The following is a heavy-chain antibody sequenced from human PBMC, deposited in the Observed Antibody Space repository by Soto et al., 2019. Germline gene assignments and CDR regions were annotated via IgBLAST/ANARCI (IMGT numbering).Heavy chain of an antibody. CDR2: IIPISDTT. J-gene: IGHJ6*02. D-gene: IGHD2-2*01. V-gene: IGHV1-69*01. CDR3: ARSQGSSTSLEIYYYYYYGMDV. Sequence: QVQLVQSGAEVKKPGSSVKVSCKASGGTFSSYAISWVRQAPGQGLEWMGGIIPISDTTNYAQKFQGRGTITADESTSTAYMELRSLRSEDTAVYYCARSQGSSTSLEIYYYYYYGMDVWGQGTTVTVSS. CDR1: GGTFSSYA.